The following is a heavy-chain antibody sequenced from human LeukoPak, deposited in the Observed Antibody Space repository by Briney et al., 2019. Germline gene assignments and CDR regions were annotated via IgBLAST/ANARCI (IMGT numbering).Heavy chain of an antibody. CDR1: GFTFSDYY. CDR2: ISSSSSYT. V-gene: IGHV3-11*06. CDR3: AREAAYGSGSNNFDY. D-gene: IGHD3-10*01. Sequence: GGSLRFSCAASGFTFSDYYMSWIRQAPGKGLEWVSYISSSSSYTNCADSVKGRFTISRDNAKNSLYLQMNSLRAEDTAVYYCAREAAYGSGSNNFDYWGQGTLVTVSS. J-gene: IGHJ4*02.